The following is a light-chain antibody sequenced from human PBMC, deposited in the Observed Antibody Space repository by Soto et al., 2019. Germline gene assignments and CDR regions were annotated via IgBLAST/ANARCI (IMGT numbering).Light chain of an antibody. CDR1: QSVLYSSNNKNY. CDR2: WAS. Sequence: DIVMTQSPDSQAVSLGERATINCKSSQSVLYSSNNKNYLAWYQQKPGQPPKLLIYWASTRESGVPDRFSGSGSGTDFSLTITSLQAEDVATYYCHQHYSTPITFGQGTRLEIK. V-gene: IGKV4-1*01. J-gene: IGKJ5*01. CDR3: HQHYSTPIT.